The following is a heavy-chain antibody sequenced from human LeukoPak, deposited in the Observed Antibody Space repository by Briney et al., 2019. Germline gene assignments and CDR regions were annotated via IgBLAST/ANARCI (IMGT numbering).Heavy chain of an antibody. Sequence: PGGSLRLSCVASGFTFSNYGMHWVRQAPGKGLEWVAVIWDDGNYTYYKDSVKGRFTVSRDNSKSTLYLQMNSLRAEDTAIYYCAKPTYGPGSFLIDFWGPGTLVTVSS. CDR2: IWDDGNYT. CDR1: GFTFSNYG. CDR3: AKPTYGPGSFLIDF. D-gene: IGHD3-10*01. V-gene: IGHV3-33*06. J-gene: IGHJ4*01.